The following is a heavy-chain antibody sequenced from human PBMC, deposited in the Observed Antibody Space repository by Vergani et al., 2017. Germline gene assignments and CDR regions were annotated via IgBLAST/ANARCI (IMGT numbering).Heavy chain of an antibody. J-gene: IGHJ4*02. V-gene: IGHV4-39*07. D-gene: IGHD4-17*01. CDR1: GGSISSSSYY. CDR3: ASSASGDYAAGDYFDY. CDR2: IYYSGST. Sequence: QLQLQESGPGLVKPSETLSLTCTVSGGSISSSSYYWGWIRQPPGKGLEWIGSIYYSGSTNYNPSLKSRVTISVDTSKNQFSLKLSSVTAADTAVYYCASSASGDYAAGDYFDYWGQGTLVTVSS.